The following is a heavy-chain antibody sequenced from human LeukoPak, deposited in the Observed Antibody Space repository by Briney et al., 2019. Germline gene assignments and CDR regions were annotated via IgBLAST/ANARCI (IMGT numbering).Heavy chain of an antibody. V-gene: IGHV3-30*03. D-gene: IGHD3-22*01. Sequence: GGSLRLSCAASGFTFSSYGMHWVRQAPGKGLEWVAVISYDGSNKYYADSVKGRFTISRDNAKNTLYLQMNSLRAEDTAVYYCAGEELMVVVAPDYWGQGTLVTVSS. CDR3: AGEELMVVVAPDY. CDR1: GFTFSSYG. J-gene: IGHJ4*02. CDR2: ISYDGSNK.